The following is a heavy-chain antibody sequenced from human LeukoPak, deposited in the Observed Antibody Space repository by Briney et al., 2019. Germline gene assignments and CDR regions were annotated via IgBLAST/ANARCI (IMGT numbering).Heavy chain of an antibody. Sequence: SSETLSLTCTVSGGSISSYYWSWIRQPPGKGLEWLGYIYYSGSTNYNPSLKSRVTISVDTSKNQFSLKLSSVTAADTAVYYCARHISGDTATMVGPNWFDPWGQGTLVTVSS. CDR1: GGSISSYY. V-gene: IGHV4-59*08. J-gene: IGHJ5*02. D-gene: IGHD5-18*01. CDR2: IYYSGST. CDR3: ARHISGDTATMVGPNWFDP.